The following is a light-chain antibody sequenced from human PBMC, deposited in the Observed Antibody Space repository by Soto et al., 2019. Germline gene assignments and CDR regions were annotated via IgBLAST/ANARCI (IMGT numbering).Light chain of an antibody. Sequence: QSVLTQSPSASASLGASVKLTCTLSSGHSTYAIAWHQQQPEKGPRYLMKVNSDGSHTKGDGIPDRFSGSSSGAERYLTISSLQSEDEADYYCQTWGAGIVVFGGGTQLTV. V-gene: IGLV4-69*01. CDR2: VNSDGSH. J-gene: IGLJ2*01. CDR1: SGHSTYA. CDR3: QTWGAGIVV.